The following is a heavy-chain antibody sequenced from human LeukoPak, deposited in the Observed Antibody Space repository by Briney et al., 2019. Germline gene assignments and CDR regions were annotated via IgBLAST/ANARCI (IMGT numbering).Heavy chain of an antibody. J-gene: IGHJ6*03. V-gene: IGHV1-8*01. CDR3: ARGLGSGYDYAGIYYMDV. Sequence: ASVKVSCKASGYTFTSYDINWVRQAPGQGLEWMGWMNPNSGNTGYAQKFQGRVTMTRNTSISTAYMELSSLRSEDTAVYYCARGLGSGYDYAGIYYMDVWGKGTTVTISS. D-gene: IGHD5-12*01. CDR1: GYTFTSYD. CDR2: MNPNSGNT.